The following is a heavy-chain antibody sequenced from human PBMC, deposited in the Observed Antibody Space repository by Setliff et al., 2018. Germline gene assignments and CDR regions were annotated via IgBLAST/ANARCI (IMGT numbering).Heavy chain of an antibody. CDR3: ARAHTWSLPNDNSGYPGWFDP. D-gene: IGHD3-22*01. CDR2: IHHSGKA. J-gene: IGHJ5*02. V-gene: IGHV4-38-2*01. CDR1: GFSISSGFY. Sequence: PSETLSLTCAVSGFSISSGFYWGWIRQPPGKGLEWIVNIHHSGKAYYNPSLKSRVTMSVDTSKNHVSLKLGSVTAADTAVYYCARAHTWSLPNDNSGYPGWFDPWGQGTLVTSPQ.